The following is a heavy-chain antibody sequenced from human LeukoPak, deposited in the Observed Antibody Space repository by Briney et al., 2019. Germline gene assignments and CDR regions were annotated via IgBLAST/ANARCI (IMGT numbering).Heavy chain of an antibody. D-gene: IGHD2-8*02. Sequence: PGGSLRLSCAASGFTFSRYWMSWVRQAPGKGLEWVANIKQDGSEKYYVDSVKGRFTISRDNAKNSLYLQMNSLRAEDTAVYYCARVVRESYWLGEEDYWGEAALVSVCS. J-gene: IGHJ4*02. CDR3: ARVVRESYWLGEEDY. CDR1: GFTFSRYW. CDR2: IKQDGSEK. V-gene: IGHV3-7*01.